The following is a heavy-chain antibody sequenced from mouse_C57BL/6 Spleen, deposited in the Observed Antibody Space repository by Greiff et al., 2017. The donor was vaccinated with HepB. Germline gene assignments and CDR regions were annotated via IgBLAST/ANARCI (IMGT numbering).Heavy chain of an antibody. CDR3: ARWDYYGSSSDAMDY. J-gene: IGHJ4*01. CDR2: IYPDGGDT. D-gene: IGHD1-1*01. V-gene: IGHV1-63*01. Sequence: VQLQQSGAELVRPGTSVKMSCKASGYTFTNYWMGWAKQRPGHGLEWIGGIYPDGGDTKYNEKFKGKATLTADKSSSTAYMQLSSLTSEDSAIYYCARWDYYGSSSDAMDYWGQGTSVTVSS. CDR1: GYTFTNYW.